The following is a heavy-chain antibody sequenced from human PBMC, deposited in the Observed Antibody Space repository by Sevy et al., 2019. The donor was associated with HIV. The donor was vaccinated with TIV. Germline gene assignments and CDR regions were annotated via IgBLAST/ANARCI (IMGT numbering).Heavy chain of an antibody. CDR1: GFTFSNYG. D-gene: IGHD3-3*01. Sequence: GGSLRLSCAASGFTFSNYGMHWVRQAPGKGLEWVAVICYDGSYEYYADSVKGRFTISRDNAKSTLYLQLNRLRAEDTAVYYCAKTFAIFGVLMSPDFDPWGQGTLVTVSS. J-gene: IGHJ5*02. CDR2: ICYDGSYE. V-gene: IGHV3-33*06. CDR3: AKTFAIFGVLMSPDFDP.